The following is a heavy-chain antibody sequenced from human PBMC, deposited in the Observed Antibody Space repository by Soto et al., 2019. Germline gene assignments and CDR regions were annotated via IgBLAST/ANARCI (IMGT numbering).Heavy chain of an antibody. V-gene: IGHV3-23*01. J-gene: IGHJ4*02. CDR1: GFTFDTYA. Sequence: EVQLLESGGGLGQPGGSLRLSCVASGFTFDTYAISWVRQAPGKGLEWVSTVSGSGLYTYYTDSVKGRFTISRDNPRNTLYLQMNSLRLADTAVYFCAKDLIAAPGTPSYYFDSWGQGTLVTVSS. CDR3: AKDLIAAPGTPSYYFDS. CDR2: VSGSGLYT. D-gene: IGHD6-13*01.